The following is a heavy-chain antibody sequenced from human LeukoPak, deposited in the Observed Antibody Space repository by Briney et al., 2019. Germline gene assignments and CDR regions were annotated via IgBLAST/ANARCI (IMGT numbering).Heavy chain of an antibody. D-gene: IGHD3-10*01. CDR2: ISSSSSYI. CDR1: GFTFSSYS. J-gene: IGHJ4*02. V-gene: IGHV3-21*01. Sequence: GGSLRLSCAASGFTFSSYSMNWVRQAPGKGLEWVSSISSSSSYIYYADSVKGRFTISRVNAKNSLYLQMNSLRAEDTAVYYCARDERSGSGSYDYWGQGTLVTVSS. CDR3: ARDERSGSGSYDY.